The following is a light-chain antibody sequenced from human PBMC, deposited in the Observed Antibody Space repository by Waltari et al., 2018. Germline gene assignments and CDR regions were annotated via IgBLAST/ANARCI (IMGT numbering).Light chain of an antibody. CDR1: ETLEHLDEYTY. CDR2: KVS. CDR3: GQGTHWPFT. Sequence: EVVFTQSPLSLPITPGQPASISCRSSETLEHLDEYTYLSWYQKKPGLPPRLLIYKVSYRDSGVPDRFRGSGAGTDFTLKISRVEAEDVGVYFCGQGTHWPFTFGGGTKV. J-gene: IGKJ4*01. V-gene: IGKV2-30*02.